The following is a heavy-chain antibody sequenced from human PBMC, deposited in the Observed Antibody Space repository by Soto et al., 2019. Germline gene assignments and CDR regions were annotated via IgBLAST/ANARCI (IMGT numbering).Heavy chain of an antibody. J-gene: IGHJ4*02. CDR1: GGYISSYY. D-gene: IGHD4-17*01. V-gene: IGHV4-59*01. Sequence: PSETLSLTCTVSGGYISSYYWSWIRQPPGKGLEWIGYIYYSGSTNYNPSLKSRVTISVDTSKNQFSLKLSSVTAADTAVYYCARARSYGDYPPPYFDYWGQGTLVTVSS. CDR3: ARARSYGDYPPPYFDY. CDR2: IYYSGST.